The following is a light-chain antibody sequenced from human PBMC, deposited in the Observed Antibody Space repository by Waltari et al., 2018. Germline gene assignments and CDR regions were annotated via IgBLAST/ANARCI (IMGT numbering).Light chain of an antibody. CDR2: VNSDGSH. V-gene: IGLV4-69*01. CDR3: QTGGHGTWV. Sequence: QLVLTQSPSASASLGASVKLTCTLSSGHSSNVIAWHQQQPEKGPRYLMKVNSDGSHSKGDGIPDRFSDSSSGAERYLTISSVQSEDEADYYCQTGGHGTWVFGGGTKLTVL. J-gene: IGLJ3*02. CDR1: SGHSSNV.